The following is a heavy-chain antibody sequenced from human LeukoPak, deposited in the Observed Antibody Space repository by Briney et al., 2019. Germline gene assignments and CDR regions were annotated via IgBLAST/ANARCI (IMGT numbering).Heavy chain of an antibody. Sequence: ASVKVSCKASGYTFTSYDINWVRQAPGQGLEWMGWINPNSGGTNYAQKFQGRVTMTRDTSISTAYMELSRLRSDDTAVYYCARNKVRGSGWYSPGYWGQGTLVTVSS. V-gene: IGHV1-2*02. D-gene: IGHD6-19*01. CDR2: INPNSGGT. CDR1: GYTFTSYD. CDR3: ARNKVRGSGWYSPGY. J-gene: IGHJ4*02.